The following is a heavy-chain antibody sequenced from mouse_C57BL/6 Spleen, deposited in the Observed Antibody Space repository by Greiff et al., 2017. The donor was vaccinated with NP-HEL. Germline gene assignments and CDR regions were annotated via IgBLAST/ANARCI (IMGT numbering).Heavy chain of an antibody. CDR3: ASYYGSRETWFAY. CDR2: INPYNGGT. Sequence: EVQLQQSGPVLVKPGASVKMSCKASGYTFTDYYMNWVKQSHGKSLEWIGVINPYNGGTSYNQKFKGKATLTVDKSSSTAYMELNSLTSEDSAVYYCASYYGSRETWFAYWGQRTLVTVSA. J-gene: IGHJ3*01. V-gene: IGHV1-19*01. CDR1: GYTFTDYY. D-gene: IGHD1-1*01.